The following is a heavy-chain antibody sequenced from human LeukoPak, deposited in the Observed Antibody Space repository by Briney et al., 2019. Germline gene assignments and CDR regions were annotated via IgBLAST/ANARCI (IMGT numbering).Heavy chain of an antibody. CDR1: GYTFTGYY. CDR2: INPNSGGT. CDR3: ARDSPELNWFDP. Sequence: ASVKVSCKASGYTFTGYYIHWVRQAPGQGLEWMGWINPNSGGTNFAQKFQGRVTITRDTSINTAYMELSRLRSDDTAVYYCARDSPELNWFDPWGQGTLVTVSS. J-gene: IGHJ5*02. D-gene: IGHD1-14*01. V-gene: IGHV1-2*02.